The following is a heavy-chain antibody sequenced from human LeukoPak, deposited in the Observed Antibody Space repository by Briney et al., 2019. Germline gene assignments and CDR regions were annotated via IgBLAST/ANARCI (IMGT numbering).Heavy chain of an antibody. V-gene: IGHV4-59*07. CDR2: IYYSGFT. CDR3: ARSDSSSLHSDY. D-gene: IGHD6-6*01. J-gene: IGHJ4*02. Sequence: SDTLSLTCTVSGRSISSYYWTWIRQPPGKGLECIGYIYYSGFTNYSLSLKSGITMYADKSKNQFSLKLTTVTAADTAMYYCARSDSSSLHSDYWGQGTLVTVGS. CDR1: GRSISSYY.